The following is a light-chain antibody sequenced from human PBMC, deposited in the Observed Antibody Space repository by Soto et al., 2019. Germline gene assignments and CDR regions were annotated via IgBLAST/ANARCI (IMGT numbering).Light chain of an antibody. CDR2: GAS. CDR3: QQYGSSTT. Sequence: EIVLTQSPGTLSLSPGERATLSCRASQSVPNNYVAWYQQKSGQAPRRLMFGASFRASGVPDRFSGSGSGTDFTLTISRLEPEDFAEYHCQQYGSSTTFGQGTKVEMK. CDR1: QSVPNNY. V-gene: IGKV3-20*01. J-gene: IGKJ1*01.